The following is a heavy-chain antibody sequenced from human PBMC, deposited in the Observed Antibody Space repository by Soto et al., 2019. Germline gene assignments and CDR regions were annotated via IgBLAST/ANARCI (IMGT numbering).Heavy chain of an antibody. CDR2: IIPLLGIA. D-gene: IGHD2-15*01. CDR1: GGTFSSYT. J-gene: IGHJ5*02. Sequence: QVQLVQSGAEVKKPGSSVKVSCKASGGTFSSYTISWVGQAPGQGLEWMGRIIPLLGIANYAPKFQGRVTITAAKSTNTAYMELSSLRSEDTAVYYCAREKDCSGGSCEDWFDPWGQGTLVTVSS. CDR3: AREKDCSGGSCEDWFDP. V-gene: IGHV1-69*08.